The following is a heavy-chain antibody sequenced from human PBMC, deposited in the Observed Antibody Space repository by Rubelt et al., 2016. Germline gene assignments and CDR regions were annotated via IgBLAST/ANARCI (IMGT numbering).Heavy chain of an antibody. Sequence: QVQLQESGPGLVKPSETLSLTCTVSGGSISSYYWSWIRQPPGKGLEWIGYIYYSGSTNYNPSLKSRVTISVDTSKNQFSLKLSSVTAADTAVYYCALSSSWYFVDYWGQGTLVTVSS. V-gene: IGHV4-59*01. CDR3: ALSSSWYFVDY. D-gene: IGHD6-13*01. J-gene: IGHJ4*02. CDR1: GGSISSYY. CDR2: IYYSGST.